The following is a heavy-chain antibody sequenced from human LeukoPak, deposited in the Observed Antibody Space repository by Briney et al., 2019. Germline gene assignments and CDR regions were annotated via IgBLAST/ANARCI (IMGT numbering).Heavy chain of an antibody. Sequence: SETLSLTCTVSGGSISRYYWSWIRQPPGQGLEWIGYIYYSGSTSYNPSLKSRVTISLDTSRTQFSLELASVTAADTAVYYCARIRGWEGSRYYYYYYMDVWAKGPRSPSP. CDR2: IYYSGST. CDR3: ARIRGWEGSRYYYYYYMDV. J-gene: IGHJ6*03. D-gene: IGHD1-26*01. CDR1: GGSISRYY. V-gene: IGHV4-59*01.